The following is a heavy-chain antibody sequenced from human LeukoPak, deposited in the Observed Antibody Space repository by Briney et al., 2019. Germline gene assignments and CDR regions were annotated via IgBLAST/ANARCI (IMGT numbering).Heavy chain of an antibody. Sequence: SVKVSCKASGGTFSSYAISWVRQAPGQGIEWMGRIIPIFGTANYAQKFQGRVTITTDESTSTAYMELRSLRSEDTAVYYCASHRSSSWYNGEANYYYYYMDVWGKGTTVTVSS. CDR3: ASHRSSSWYNGEANYYYYYMDV. J-gene: IGHJ6*03. V-gene: IGHV1-69*05. CDR1: GGTFSSYA. CDR2: IIPIFGTA. D-gene: IGHD6-13*01.